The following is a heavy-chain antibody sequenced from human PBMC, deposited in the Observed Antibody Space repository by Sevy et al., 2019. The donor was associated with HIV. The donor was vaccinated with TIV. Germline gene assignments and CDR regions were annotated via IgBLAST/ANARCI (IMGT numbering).Heavy chain of an antibody. CDR1: GYPFSSYG. D-gene: IGHD2-21*02. J-gene: IGHJ4*02. V-gene: IGHV1-18*01. CDR2: ISADSGNS. CDR3: ARDLGGYGGNSIDY. Sequence: ASVKVSCKASGYPFSSYGISWVRQAPGQGLEWMGWISADSGNSNYAQNPQGRVTMTTDTSTSTAYMELRSLRFDDTAVYYCARDLGGYGGNSIDYWGQGTLVTVSS.